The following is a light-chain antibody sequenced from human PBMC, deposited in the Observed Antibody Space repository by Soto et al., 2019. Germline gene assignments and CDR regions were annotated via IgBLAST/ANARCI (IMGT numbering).Light chain of an antibody. CDR2: KSS. J-gene: IGKJ1*01. Sequence: DIQMTQSPSTLSASVGDRVTITCRASQSISSWLAWYQQKPGKAPKLLIYKSSSLESGVPSRFSGSGSGTEFTLTISSLQPDDFATYYCQRPGTVGQGTKVVSK. CDR1: QSISSW. V-gene: IGKV1-5*03. CDR3: QRPGT.